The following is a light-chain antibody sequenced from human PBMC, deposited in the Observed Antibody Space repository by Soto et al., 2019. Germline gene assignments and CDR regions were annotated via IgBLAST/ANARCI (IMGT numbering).Light chain of an antibody. V-gene: IGKV1-39*01. CDR2: VAS. J-gene: IGKJ1*01. CDR1: LSISTY. Sequence: DIQMTQSPSSLSASVGDRVTITCRASLSISTYLNWYQQRPGQAPKLLIYVASTLHGGVPSPFSGSGPGTDFTLTISGLQAEDFATYYCQQTYSTPGTFGQGTKVDIK. CDR3: QQTYSTPGT.